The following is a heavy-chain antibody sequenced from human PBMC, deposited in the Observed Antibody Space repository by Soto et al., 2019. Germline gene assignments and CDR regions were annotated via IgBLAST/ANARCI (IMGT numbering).Heavy chain of an antibody. V-gene: IGHV1-69*01. CDR3: ARDRSMDGYNSRSFDY. J-gene: IGHJ4*02. CDR2: IIPLYGTA. D-gene: IGHD5-12*01. Sequence: QVQLVQSGAEVKKPGSSVKVSCKASGGTFSSFGFNWVRQAPGQGLEWMGGIIPLYGTANHAQMFQGRVTISADESTSTVYMELISLRSEDTAIYYCARDRSMDGYNSRSFDYWGQGTLVTVSS. CDR1: GGTFSSFG.